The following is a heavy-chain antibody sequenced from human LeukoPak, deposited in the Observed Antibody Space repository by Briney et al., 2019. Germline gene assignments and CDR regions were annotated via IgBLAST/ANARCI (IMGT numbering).Heavy chain of an antibody. Sequence: GGSLRLSCAASGFTFNNYAMSWVRQAPGKGLEWVSAISGSGGSTYYADSVKGRFTISRDNSKNTLYLQMNSLRAEDTAVYYCASFDFWSGYYTVNWFDPWGQGTLVTVSS. V-gene: IGHV3-23*01. CDR2: ISGSGGST. D-gene: IGHD3-3*01. J-gene: IGHJ5*02. CDR1: GFTFNNYA. CDR3: ASFDFWSGYYTVNWFDP.